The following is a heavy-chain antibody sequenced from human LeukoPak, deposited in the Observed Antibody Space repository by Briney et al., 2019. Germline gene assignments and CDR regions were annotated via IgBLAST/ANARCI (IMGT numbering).Heavy chain of an antibody. D-gene: IGHD5-18*01. Sequence: GGSLRLSCAASGFTVSSNYMNWARQAPGKGLEWVSIIYSGGITYYADSVKGRFTISRHSSKNTLYLQMNSLRTEDTAVYYCARVATQYNYGAYSYYGMDVWGQGTTVTVSS. CDR3: ARVATQYNYGAYSYYGMDV. J-gene: IGHJ6*02. V-gene: IGHV3-53*04. CDR2: IYSGGIT. CDR1: GFTVSSNY.